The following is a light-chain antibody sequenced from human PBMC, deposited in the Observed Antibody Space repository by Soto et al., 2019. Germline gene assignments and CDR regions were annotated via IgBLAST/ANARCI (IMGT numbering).Light chain of an antibody. V-gene: IGKV3D-15*01. J-gene: IGKJ4*01. CDR1: ENVGTN. CDR2: GSS. CDR3: QQYNNSGRS. Sequence: IVLTQSPATLSVSPGERVTLSCRASENVGTNLAWYQQRPGQPPRLLIYGSSTRATGISATFSGSGSRTEFNHTISSRQSEDSAVYYCQQYNNSGRSFGGGTRVEIK.